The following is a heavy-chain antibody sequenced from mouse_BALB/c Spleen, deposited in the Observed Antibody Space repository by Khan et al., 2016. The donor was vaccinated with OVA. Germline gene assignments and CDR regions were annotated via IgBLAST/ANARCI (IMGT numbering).Heavy chain of an antibody. CDR2: INTGGAYT. J-gene: IGHJ3*01. Sequence: VQLKESGGDFVRPGGSLKLSCAASGFTFSTYGMSWVRQTPDKRLEWVATINTGGAYTYYPDSVKGRFTISRDNAKNTLYLQLSSLKSEDTAIYYCARLAYYYNSEGFAYWGQGTLVIVSA. D-gene: IGHD1-1*01. CDR3: ARLAYYYNSEGFAY. V-gene: IGHV5-6*01. CDR1: GFTFSTYG.